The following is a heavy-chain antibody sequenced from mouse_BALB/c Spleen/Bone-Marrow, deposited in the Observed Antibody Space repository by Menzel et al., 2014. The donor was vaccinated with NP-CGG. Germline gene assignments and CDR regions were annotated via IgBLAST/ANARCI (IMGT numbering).Heavy chain of an antibody. CDR1: GYTFTSYV. J-gene: IGHJ1*01. D-gene: IGHD2-2*01. Sequence: VQLQQSGPELVKPGASVKMSCKASGYTFTSYVMHWVKQKPGQGLEWIGNFNPNNDGTKYNEKFKGKATLTSDKSSSTAYMGLSSLTSEDSAVYYCARSLYGYDWYFDVWGAGTTVTVSS. CDR2: FNPNNDGT. CDR3: ARSLYGYDWYFDV. V-gene: IGHV1-14*01.